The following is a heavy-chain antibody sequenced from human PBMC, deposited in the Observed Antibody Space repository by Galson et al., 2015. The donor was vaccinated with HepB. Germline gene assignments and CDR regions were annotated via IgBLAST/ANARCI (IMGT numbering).Heavy chain of an antibody. V-gene: IGHV1-3*01. Sequence: SVKVSCKASGYTFTNYAMHWVRQAPGQRLEWMGWINAGNGNTKYSQKFQGRVTITRGTSASTAYMELSSLRSEDTAVYYCAREGDDFWSGYYLGYFDYWGQGTLVTVSS. CDR1: GYTFTNYA. CDR3: AREGDDFWSGYYLGYFDY. J-gene: IGHJ4*02. CDR2: INAGNGNT. D-gene: IGHD3-3*01.